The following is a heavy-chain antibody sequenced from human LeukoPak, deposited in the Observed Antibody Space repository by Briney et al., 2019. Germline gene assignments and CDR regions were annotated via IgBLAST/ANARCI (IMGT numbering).Heavy chain of an antibody. CDR3: AKVDYYYGSGSLDY. CDR2: INGSGGST. D-gene: IGHD3-10*01. J-gene: IGHJ4*02. CDR1: GFTLSSYA. Sequence: GGSLRLSCAASGFTLSSYAMSGVRQAPGKGLVGVSAINGSGGSTPYADSVKGRFTISRDNSENTLYLQMNSLRAEDTAVYYCAKVDYYYGSGSLDYWGQGTLVTVSS. V-gene: IGHV3-23*01.